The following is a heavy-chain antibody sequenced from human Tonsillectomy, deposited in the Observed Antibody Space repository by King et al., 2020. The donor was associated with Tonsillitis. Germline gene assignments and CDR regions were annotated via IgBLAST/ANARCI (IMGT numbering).Heavy chain of an antibody. D-gene: IGHD2-8*01. CDR3: ARGNGDN. V-gene: IGHV3-21*01. CDR1: GFTFSSYS. Sequence: VQLVESGGGLVKPGGSLRLSCAASGFTFSSYSMNWFRQAPGRGLEWVSSFITTSTYIYPADSVKGRFTISRDNAKNSLYLQMSSLRAEDTAVYYCARGNGDNWGQGTLVTVSS. J-gene: IGHJ4*02. CDR2: FITTSTYI.